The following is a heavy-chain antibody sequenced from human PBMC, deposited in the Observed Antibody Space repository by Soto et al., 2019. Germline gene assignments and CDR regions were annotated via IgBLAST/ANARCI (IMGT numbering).Heavy chain of an antibody. V-gene: IGHV4-59*01. CDR1: GGSISSYY. D-gene: IGHD6-19*01. Sequence: PSETLSLTCTVSGGSISSYYWSWIRQPPGKGLEWIGYIYYSGSTNYNPSLKSRVTISVDTSKNQFSLKLSSVTAADTAVYYCARVIAVAGYHYYGMDVWGQGTTVTVS. CDR3: ARVIAVAGYHYYGMDV. CDR2: IYYSGST. J-gene: IGHJ6*02.